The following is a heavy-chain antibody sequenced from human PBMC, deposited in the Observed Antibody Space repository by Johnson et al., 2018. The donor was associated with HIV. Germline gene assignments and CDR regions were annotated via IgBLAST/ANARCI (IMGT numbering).Heavy chain of an antibody. Sequence: VQLVESGGNLVQPGGSLRLSCAASGFTFSSYWMSWVRQAPGKGLEWVANIKQDGSEKYYVDSLKGRFTISRDNVKKSLFLQMNGLRADDTAVYYCATEGGTGAFDIWGQGTMVTVSS. D-gene: IGHD2-15*01. CDR1: GFTFSSYW. J-gene: IGHJ3*02. CDR2: IKQDGSEK. CDR3: ATEGGTGAFDI. V-gene: IGHV3-7*02.